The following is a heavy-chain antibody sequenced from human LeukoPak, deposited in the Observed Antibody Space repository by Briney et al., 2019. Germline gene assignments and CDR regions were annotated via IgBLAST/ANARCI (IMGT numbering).Heavy chain of an antibody. CDR3: AREGGPYRPLDY. Sequence: SETLSLTCAVYGGSFSGYYWSWIRQPPGKQLEWIGDVNYSGSTRYNPSLESRVTMSVDMSENHISLKLTSVTAADTAVYYCAREGGPYRPLDYSGQGTLVTVSS. CDR2: VNYSGST. J-gene: IGHJ4*02. CDR1: GGSFSGYY. V-gene: IGHV4-34*01.